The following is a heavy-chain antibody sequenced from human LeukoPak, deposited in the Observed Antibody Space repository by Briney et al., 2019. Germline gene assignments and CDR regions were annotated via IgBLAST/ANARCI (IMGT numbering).Heavy chain of an antibody. CDR3: ARKFLGSRGYYFDY. CDR1: GYTFTGYY. J-gene: IGHJ4*02. Sequence: ASVKVSCKASGYTFTGYYMHWVRQAPGQGLEWMGWINPNSGGTNYAQKFQGRVTMTRDTSISTAYMELSSLRSDDTAVYYCARKFLGSRGYYFDYWGQGTLVTVSS. D-gene: IGHD3-10*01. V-gene: IGHV1-2*02. CDR2: INPNSGGT.